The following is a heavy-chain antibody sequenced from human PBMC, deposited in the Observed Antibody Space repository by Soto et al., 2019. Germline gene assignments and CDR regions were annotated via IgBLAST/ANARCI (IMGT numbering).Heavy chain of an antibody. Sequence: GGSLRLSCGASGFTFSNYAMSWVRQAPGKGLEWVSAISGGGSNTYYADSVKGRFTISRDNSKNTLYMQMNSLRAEDTAVYYCAKADSSGWYPLDYWGQGTLVTVSS. V-gene: IGHV3-23*01. CDR1: GFTFSNYA. CDR3: AKADSSGWYPLDY. CDR2: ISGGGSNT. D-gene: IGHD6-19*01. J-gene: IGHJ4*02.